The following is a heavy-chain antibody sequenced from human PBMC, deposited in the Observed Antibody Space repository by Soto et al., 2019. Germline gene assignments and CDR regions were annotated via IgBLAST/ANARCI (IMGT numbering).Heavy chain of an antibody. CDR3: ATLGAGAFDN. J-gene: IGHJ4*02. Sequence: RASVKVSCKASGYTFTDFYIHWVRQAPGQGLEGMGWINPNSGATNYAQKFQGRVTMTRVTSIRTAYMELSRLRTDDTAVYYCATLGAGAFDNWGQGSQVTVSS. V-gene: IGHV1-2*02. CDR1: GYTFTDFY. D-gene: IGHD3-16*01. CDR2: INPNSGAT.